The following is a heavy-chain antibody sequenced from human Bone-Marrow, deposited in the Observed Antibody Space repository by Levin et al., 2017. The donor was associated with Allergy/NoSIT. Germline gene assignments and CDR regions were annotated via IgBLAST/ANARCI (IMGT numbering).Heavy chain of an antibody. CDR1: GGSMRNYY. Sequence: SETLSLTCNVSGGSMRNYYWSWIRQPAGKGLEWIGHIYHSGRTTYNPSLRSRVTISLDSSKRQFSLKVTSVTAADTAVYYCARAAGHYYDSAVYDPNWFDPWGQGTLVTVTS. CDR3: ARAAGHYYDSAVYDPNWFDP. CDR2: IYHSGRT. V-gene: IGHV4-59*01. J-gene: IGHJ5*02. D-gene: IGHD3-22*01.